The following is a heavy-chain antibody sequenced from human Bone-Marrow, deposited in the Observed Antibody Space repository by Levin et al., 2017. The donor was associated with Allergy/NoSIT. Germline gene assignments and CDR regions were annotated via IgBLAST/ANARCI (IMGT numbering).Heavy chain of an antibody. CDR3: ARDLEEMALDY. Sequence: PGGSLRLSCVGSGFTFNIYTMNWVRQAPGKGLEWISYISDGGTYIHYADSVKGRFTISRDNANNVLFLQMNSLRPEDTAVYYCARDLEEMALDYWGQGSLVTVSS. CDR1: GFTFNIYT. J-gene: IGHJ4*02. D-gene: IGHD5-24*01. V-gene: IGHV3-21*05. CDR2: ISDGGTYI.